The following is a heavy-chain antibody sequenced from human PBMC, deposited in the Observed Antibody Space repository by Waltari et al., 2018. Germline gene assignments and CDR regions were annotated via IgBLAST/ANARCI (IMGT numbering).Heavy chain of an antibody. CDR1: GGSFNFYY. Sequence: QVLLQQWGAGLLKPSETLSLTCAVYGGSFNFYYWSWIRQPPGEGLEWSGEITHSGSTNYHPSLKSRVSISVDTPNNQFSLKLTSVTAADTAAYYCARRGYCGIDCYSNYFDFWGQGTLVTVSS. CDR2: ITHSGST. J-gene: IGHJ4*02. V-gene: IGHV4-34*01. CDR3: ARRGYCGIDCYSNYFDF. D-gene: IGHD2-21*01.